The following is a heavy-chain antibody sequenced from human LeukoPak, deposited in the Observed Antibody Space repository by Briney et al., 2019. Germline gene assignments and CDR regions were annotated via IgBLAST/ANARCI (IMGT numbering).Heavy chain of an antibody. CDR2: INPSGGST. Sequence: GASVTVSCKASGYTFTSYYMHWVRQAPGQGLEWMGIINPSGGSTNYTQKFQGRVTMTRDTSTSTVYMELSSLRSEDTAVYYCAWGSGSYHVDYWGQGTLVTVSS. D-gene: IGHD3-10*01. CDR3: AWGSGSYHVDY. CDR1: GYTFTSYY. V-gene: IGHV1-46*01. J-gene: IGHJ4*02.